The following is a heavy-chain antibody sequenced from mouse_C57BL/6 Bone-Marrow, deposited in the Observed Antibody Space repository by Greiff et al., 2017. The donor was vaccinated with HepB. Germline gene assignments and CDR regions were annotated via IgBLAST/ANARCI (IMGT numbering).Heavy chain of an antibody. J-gene: IGHJ4*01. Sequence: QVQLQQPGAELVKPGASVKLSCKASGYTFTSYWMQWVKQRPGQGLEWIGEIDPSDSYTNYTQKFKGKATLTVDTSSSTAYMQLSSLTSEDSAVYYWARWAVLRWNYYAMDYWGQGTSVTVSS. D-gene: IGHD1-1*01. CDR2: IDPSDSYT. CDR1: GYTFTSYW. V-gene: IGHV1-50*01. CDR3: ARWAVLRWNYYAMDY.